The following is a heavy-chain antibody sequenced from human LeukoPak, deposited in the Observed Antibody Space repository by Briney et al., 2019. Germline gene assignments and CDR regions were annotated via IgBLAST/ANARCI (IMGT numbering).Heavy chain of an antibody. CDR1: AFTLDDYG. J-gene: IGHJ1*01. CDR3: ATNPPGRTYLQD. D-gene: IGHD1-1*01. V-gene: IGHV3-20*04. Sequence: PGGSLRLSCAASAFTLDDYGMTWVRQVPGKGLEWIAEINWIGDTTRYGDSVKGRFTISRDNAKNSLDLQINSLRVEDTAFYYCATNPPGRTYLQDWGQGTLVTVSS. CDR2: INWIGDTT.